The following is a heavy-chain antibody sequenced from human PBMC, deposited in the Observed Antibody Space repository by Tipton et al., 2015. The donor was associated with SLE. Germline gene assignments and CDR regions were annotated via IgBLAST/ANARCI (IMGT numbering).Heavy chain of an antibody. CDR1: GFTVSNNY. D-gene: IGHD1-26*01. CDR2: IYSDGST. V-gene: IGHV3-53*04. Sequence: SLRLSCAASGFTVSNNYMNWVRQAPGKGLEWVSVIYSDGSTYYADSVKGRFTISRHNSKNTLYLQMDSLRSEDTAVYYCARGGFSGSYWRFFDYWGQGTLVTVSS. J-gene: IGHJ4*02. CDR3: ARGGFSGSYWRFFDY.